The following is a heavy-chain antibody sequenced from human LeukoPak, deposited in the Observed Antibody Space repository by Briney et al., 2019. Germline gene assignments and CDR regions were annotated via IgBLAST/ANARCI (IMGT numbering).Heavy chain of an antibody. CDR3: ATTPSIRFLEWSYYFDY. J-gene: IGHJ4*02. V-gene: IGHV3-30-3*01. CDR1: GFTFSSFA. Sequence: GGSLRLSCAASGFTFSSFAMHWVRQAPGEGLEWVAVISCDGSNKYYADSVKGRFTISRDNSKNTLYLQMNSLRAEDTAVYYCATTPSIRFLEWSYYFDYWGQGTLVTVSS. CDR2: ISCDGSNK. D-gene: IGHD3-3*01.